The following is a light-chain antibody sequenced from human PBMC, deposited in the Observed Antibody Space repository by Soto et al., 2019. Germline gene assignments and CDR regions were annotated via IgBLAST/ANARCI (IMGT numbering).Light chain of an antibody. CDR3: SSCTSSNTHVV. CDR1: SSDIGGCNY. V-gene: IGLV2-14*01. CDR2: DVT. Sequence: QSVLTQPASVSGSPGQSITISCTGTSSDIGGCNYVSWYQQHPGKAPKLMIYDVTNRPSGVSKRFSGSKSGNTASLTISGLQTEDEADYYCSSCTSSNTHVVFGGGTKLTVL. J-gene: IGLJ2*01.